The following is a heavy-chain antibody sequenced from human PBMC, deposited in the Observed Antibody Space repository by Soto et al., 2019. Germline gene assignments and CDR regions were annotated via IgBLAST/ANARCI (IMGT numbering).Heavy chain of an antibody. J-gene: IGHJ4*02. V-gene: IGHV1-46*01. D-gene: IGHD1-26*01. CDR1: GYSFTNND. CDR2: INPSGGSA. Sequence: RASVKVSCKASGYSFTNNDVSWVRQAPGQGLEWMGIINPSGGSANYAQKFQGRVTMTRDTSTSTVYMELSSLRSEDTAVYYCARVLGGATPFFVYWGQGTLVTVSS. CDR3: ARVLGGATPFFVY.